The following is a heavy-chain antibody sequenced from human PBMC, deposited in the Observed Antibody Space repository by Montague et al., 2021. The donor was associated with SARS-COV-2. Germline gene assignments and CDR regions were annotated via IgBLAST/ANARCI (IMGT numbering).Heavy chain of an antibody. Sequence: SETLSLTCAVHGGSFSGYLWSWIRQPPGKGLEWIGQINHSGNTXXXPSIMGRVTISVDMSKSQFSLKLSSVTAADTAVYYCARGGSSSSGVYWGQGTLVTVSS. CDR1: GGSFSGYL. V-gene: IGHV4-34*01. CDR3: ARGGSSSSGVY. J-gene: IGHJ4*02. D-gene: IGHD6-6*01. CDR2: INHSGNT.